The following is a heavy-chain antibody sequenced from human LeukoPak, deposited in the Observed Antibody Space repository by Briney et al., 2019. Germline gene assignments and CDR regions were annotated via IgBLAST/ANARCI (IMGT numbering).Heavy chain of an antibody. CDR3: ARVSYSLFQH. CDR2: IYYSGST. CDR1: GGSISSSSNY. J-gene: IGHJ1*01. D-gene: IGHD3-16*01. Sequence: SETLCLTCTVSGGSISSSSNYWGWIRQPPGKGLECLGSIYYSGSTYYNPSLKSRITISVDTSNNQFFLKLSSVTAAATAVYYCARVSYSLFQHWGQGTQVTVPS. V-gene: IGHV4-39*07.